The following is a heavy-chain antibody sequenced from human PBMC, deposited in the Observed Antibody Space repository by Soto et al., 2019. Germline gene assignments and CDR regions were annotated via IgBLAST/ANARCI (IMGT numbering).Heavy chain of an antibody. V-gene: IGHV4-30-4*01. CDR3: ARAIVAPIQASGMDV. J-gene: IGHJ6*02. CDR1: GGSIRSADYY. Sequence: SETLSLTCTVSGGSIRSADYYWSWIRQPPGKGLEWIGYIFYSGSTYYNPSLRSRVTILVDTSKNQFSLKLTSVTAADTAVYYCARAIVAPIQASGMDVWGQGTTVTVSS. CDR2: IFYSGST. D-gene: IGHD5-12*01.